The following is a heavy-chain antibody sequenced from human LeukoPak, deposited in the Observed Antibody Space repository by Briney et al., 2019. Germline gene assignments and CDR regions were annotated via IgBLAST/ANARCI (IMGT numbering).Heavy chain of an antibody. CDR2: MNPNSGNT. CDR3: ARGRRCSGGSCYRYYFDY. J-gene: IGHJ4*02. V-gene: IGHV1-8*01. D-gene: IGHD2-15*01. Sequence: GASVKVSCKASGCTFTSYDINWVRQATGQGLEWMGWMNPNSGNTGYAQKFQGRVTMTRNTSISTAYMELSSLRSEDTAVYYCARGRRCSGGSCYRYYFDYWGQGTLVTVSS. CDR1: GCTFTSYD.